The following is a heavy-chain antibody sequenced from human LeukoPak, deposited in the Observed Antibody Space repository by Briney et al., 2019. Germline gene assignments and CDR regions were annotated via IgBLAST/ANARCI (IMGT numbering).Heavy chain of an antibody. CDR2: ISWNSGSI. J-gene: IGHJ4*02. CDR1: GFTFDDYA. D-gene: IGHD3-22*01. CDR3: AKGAGSYYDSSGLYYFDY. Sequence: PGGSLRLSCAASGFTFDDYAMHWVRQAPGKGLEWVSGISWNSGSIGYADSVKGRFTISRDNAKNSLYLQMNSLRAEDTALYYCAKGAGSYYDSSGLYYFDYWGQGTLVTVSS. V-gene: IGHV3-9*01.